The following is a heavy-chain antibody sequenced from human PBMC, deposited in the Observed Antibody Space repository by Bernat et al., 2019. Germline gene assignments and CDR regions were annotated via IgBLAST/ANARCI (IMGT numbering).Heavy chain of an antibody. CDR1: GFTFSSYA. D-gene: IGHD3-10*01. Sequence: EVQLLESGGGLVQPGGSLRLSCAASGFTFSSYAMSWFRQAPGKGLEWVSAISGSGGSTYYADSVKGRFTISRDNSKNTLYLQMNSLRAEDTAVYYSCFGESYDAFDIWGQGTMVTVSS. V-gene: IGHV3-23*01. CDR2: ISGSGGST. CDR3: CFGESYDAFDI. J-gene: IGHJ3*02.